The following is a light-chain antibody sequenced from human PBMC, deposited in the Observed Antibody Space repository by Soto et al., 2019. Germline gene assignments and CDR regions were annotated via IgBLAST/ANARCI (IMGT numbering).Light chain of an antibody. CDR2: EVS. CDR3: CSPTSSSTRV. V-gene: IGLV2-14*01. CDR1: SSDVGGYNF. Sequence: QSALTQPASVSGSPGQSITISCTGTSSDVGGYNFVSWYQQHPGKAPKIMISEVSKRPSGVSSRFSGSKSGNTASLTISGLQAEDEADYYCCSPTSSSTRVFGGGTKLTVL. J-gene: IGLJ3*02.